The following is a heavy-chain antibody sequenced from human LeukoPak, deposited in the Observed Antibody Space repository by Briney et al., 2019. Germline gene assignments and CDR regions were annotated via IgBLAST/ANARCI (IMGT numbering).Heavy chain of an antibody. D-gene: IGHD2-15*01. CDR2: IYYSGST. V-gene: IGHV4-59*01. CDR3: ARSGWSDAFDI. CDR1: GGSFSGYY. Sequence: PSETLSLTCAVYGGSFSGYYWSWIRQPPGKGLEWIGYIYYSGSTNYNPSLKSRVTISVDTSKNQFSLKLSSVTAADTAVYYCARSGWSDAFDIWGQGTMVTVSS. J-gene: IGHJ3*02.